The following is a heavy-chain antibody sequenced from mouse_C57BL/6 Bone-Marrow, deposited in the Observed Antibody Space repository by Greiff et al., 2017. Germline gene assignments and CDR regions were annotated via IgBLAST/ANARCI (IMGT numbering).Heavy chain of an antibody. CDR1: GYAFSSYW. J-gene: IGHJ3*01. CDR3: ARSRTGTFRFAY. Sequence: QVHVKQSGAELVKPGASVKISCKASGYAFSSYWMNWVTPRPGKGLEWIGQIYPGDGDTNYNGKFKGKATLTADKSSSSAYMQLISLTSADSAVYFCARSRTGTFRFAYWGQGTLVTVSA. V-gene: IGHV1-80*01. D-gene: IGHD4-1*01. CDR2: IYPGDGDT.